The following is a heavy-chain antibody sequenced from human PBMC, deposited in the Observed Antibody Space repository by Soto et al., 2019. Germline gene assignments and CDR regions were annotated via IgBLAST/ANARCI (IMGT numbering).Heavy chain of an antibody. CDR2: IIPIFPPP. CDR1: GGTFGNSA. D-gene: IGHD6-25*01. Sequence: QVQLVQSGAEVKKPGSSVTVSCKASGGTFGNSAISWVRQAPGQGLEWMGGIIPIFPPPDYAQKFQGRVTLTGDKSTSTANMELTSLRSEDTAVYYCARDKARLQIGGNYYYAMDAWGQGTRSPSP. V-gene: IGHV1-69*14. J-gene: IGHJ6*02. CDR3: ARDKARLQIGGNYYYAMDA.